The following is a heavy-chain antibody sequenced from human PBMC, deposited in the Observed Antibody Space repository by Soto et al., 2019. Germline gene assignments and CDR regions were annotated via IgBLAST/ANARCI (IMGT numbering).Heavy chain of an antibody. Sequence: VQLQESGPGLVKPSQTLSLTCTVAGGSISGGGYYWSWIRQHTGKVREWIGYIDYTGSTYYNPSRKSRVTISEVTSKNQFSLKLSSVNAADTAVYYCATWDMVRGLRPFDCWGQGTMVTVSS. J-gene: IGHJ4*02. V-gene: IGHV4-31*03. CDR1: GGSISGGGYY. CDR2: IDYTGST. D-gene: IGHD3-10*01. CDR3: ATWDMVRGLRPFDC.